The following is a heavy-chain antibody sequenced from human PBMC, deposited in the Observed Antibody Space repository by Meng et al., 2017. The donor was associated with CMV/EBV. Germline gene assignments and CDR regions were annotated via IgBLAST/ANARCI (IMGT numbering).Heavy chain of an antibody. CDR1: GGSFSGYY. Sequence: SQTLSLTCAVYGGSFSGYYWSWIRQPPGKGLEWIGEINHSGSTNYNPSLKGRVTISVDTSKNQFSLKLSSVTAAETAVYYCARRRTSSGYSSSWSGYNWFDPWGQGTLVTVSS. V-gene: IGHV4-34*01. CDR2: INHSGST. D-gene: IGHD6-13*01. J-gene: IGHJ5*02. CDR3: ARRRTSSGYSSSWSGYNWFDP.